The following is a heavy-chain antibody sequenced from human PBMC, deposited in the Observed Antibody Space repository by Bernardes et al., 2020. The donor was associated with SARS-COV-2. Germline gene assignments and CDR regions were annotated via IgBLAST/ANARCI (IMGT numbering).Heavy chain of an antibody. CDR3: ARPNMSFGVVGWFDP. J-gene: IGHJ5*02. CDR1: GASSSGSSFY. CDR2: IYSSGNT. Sequence: SETLSLTCTVSGASSSGSSFYWGWIRQPPGQGLEWIGNIYSSGNTYYNPSLKSRVTISVDTSKNQFYLKLSSVTAADTAVYYCARPNMSFGVVGWFDPWGQGTLVTVSS. V-gene: IGHV4-39*01. D-gene: IGHD3-3*01.